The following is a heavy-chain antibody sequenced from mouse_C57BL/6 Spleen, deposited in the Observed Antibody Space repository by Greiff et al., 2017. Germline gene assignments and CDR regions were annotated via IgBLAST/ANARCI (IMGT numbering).Heavy chain of an antibody. CDR1: GYTFTSYW. Sequence: VQLQQPGAELVRPGSSVKLSCKASGYTFTSYWMHWVKQRPIQGLEWIGNIYPSDSETHYNQKFKDKATLTVDKSSSTAYMQLSSLTSEDSAVYYCARKANYYAMDYWGQGTSVTVSS. CDR3: ARKANYYAMDY. V-gene: IGHV1-52*01. CDR2: IYPSDSET. D-gene: IGHD3-2*02. J-gene: IGHJ4*01.